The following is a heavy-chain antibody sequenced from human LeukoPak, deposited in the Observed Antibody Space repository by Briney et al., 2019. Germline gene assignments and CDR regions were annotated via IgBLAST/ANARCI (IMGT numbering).Heavy chain of an antibody. CDR3: ARRAGAYSHPYDY. D-gene: IGHD4/OR15-4a*01. CDR1: NYSISTDYY. Sequence: SETLSLTCTVSNYSISTDYYWGWIRQPPGKGLEWIGTMYHSGSTYYNPSLKSRVTISVDTSKNQFSLKLSSVTAADTAVYYCARRAGAYSHPYDYWGQGTLVTVSS. CDR2: MYHSGST. V-gene: IGHV4-38-2*02. J-gene: IGHJ4*02.